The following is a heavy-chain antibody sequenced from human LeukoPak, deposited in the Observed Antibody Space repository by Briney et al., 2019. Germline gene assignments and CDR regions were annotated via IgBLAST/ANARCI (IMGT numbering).Heavy chain of an antibody. J-gene: IGHJ5*02. D-gene: IGHD3-10*01. CDR1: GFNLNIHT. V-gene: IGHV3-48*04. CDR2: IADTGTI. CDR3: ARGLIEGSYLDP. Sequence: GGSLRLSCGASGFNLNIHTMRWVRQTPGKGLEGVSHIADTGTIYYAYSVKGGFTISRVNANTSVYLQMNSLRVEDTAVYYCARGLIEGSYLDPWGQGARVTVSS.